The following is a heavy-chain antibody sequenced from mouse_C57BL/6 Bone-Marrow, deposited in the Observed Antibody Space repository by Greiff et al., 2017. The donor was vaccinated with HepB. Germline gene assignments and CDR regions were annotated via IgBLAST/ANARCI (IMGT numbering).Heavy chain of an antibody. CDR1: GYAFSSSW. Sequence: VKLQESGPELVKPGASVKISCKASGYAFSSSWMNWVKQRPGKGLEWIGRIYPGDGDTNYNGKFKGKATLTADKSSSTAYMQLSSLTSEDSAVYFCARGEGIYYYGSSIYYAMDYWGQGTSVTVSS. CDR2: IYPGDGDT. D-gene: IGHD1-1*01. V-gene: IGHV1-82*01. CDR3: ARGEGIYYYGSSIYYAMDY. J-gene: IGHJ4*01.